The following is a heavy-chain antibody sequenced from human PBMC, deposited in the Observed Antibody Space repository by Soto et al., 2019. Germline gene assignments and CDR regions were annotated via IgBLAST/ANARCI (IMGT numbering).Heavy chain of an antibody. J-gene: IGHJ6*02. D-gene: IGHD6-19*01. Sequence: ASVKVSCKVSGYTLTELSMHWVRQAPGKGLEWMGGFDPEDGETNYAQKFQGRVTMTEDTSTDTAYMELRSLRSEDTAVYYCARGTVEQWLVVYYYGMDVWGQGTTVTVSS. CDR3: ARGTVEQWLVVYYYGMDV. V-gene: IGHV1-24*01. CDR2: FDPEDGET. CDR1: GYTLTELS.